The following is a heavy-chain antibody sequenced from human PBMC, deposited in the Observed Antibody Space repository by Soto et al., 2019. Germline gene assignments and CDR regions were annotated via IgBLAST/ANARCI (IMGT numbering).Heavy chain of an antibody. CDR1: GYSISSGYY. CDR3: ASLEEYYYAN. D-gene: IGHD3-10*01. V-gene: IGHV4-38-2*01. J-gene: IGHJ6*02. CDR2: IYHSGST. Sequence: PAETLSLTCGVSGYSISSGYYWGWIRQPPGKGLEWIGSIYHSGSTYYNPSLKSRVTISVDTSKNQFSLKLSSVTAADTAVYYCASLEEYYYANWGQGTTVTVSS.